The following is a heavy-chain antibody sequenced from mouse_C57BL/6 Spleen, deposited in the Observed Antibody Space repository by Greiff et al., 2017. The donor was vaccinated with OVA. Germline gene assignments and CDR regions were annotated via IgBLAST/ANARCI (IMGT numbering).Heavy chain of an antibody. CDR1: GFTFSNYW. CDR3: TGVYYGSGGSFDA. Sequence: EVQVEESGGGLVQPGGSMKLSCVASGFTFSNYWMNWVRQSPEKGLEWVAQIRLKSDNYATHYAESVKGRFTISRDDSKSRVYLQMNNLRAEDTGIYYCTGVYYGSGGSFDAGGKGTTATVS. V-gene: IGHV6-3*01. J-gene: IGHJ1*03. CDR2: IRLKSDNYAT. D-gene: IGHD1-1*01.